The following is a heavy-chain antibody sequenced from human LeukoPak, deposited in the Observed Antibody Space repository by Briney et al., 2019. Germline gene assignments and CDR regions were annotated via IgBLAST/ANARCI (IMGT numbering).Heavy chain of an antibody. V-gene: IGHV3-21*01. CDR2: ISSSSSYI. J-gene: IGHJ4*02. CDR3: ARDPGYCSSTSCLFDY. CDR1: GFTFSSYA. D-gene: IGHD2-2*01. Sequence: GRSLRLSCAASGFTFSSYAMHWVRQAPGKGLEWVSSISSSSSYIYYADSVRGRFTISRDNAKNSLYLQMNSLRAEDTAVYYCARDPGYCSSTSCLFDYWGQGTLVTVSS.